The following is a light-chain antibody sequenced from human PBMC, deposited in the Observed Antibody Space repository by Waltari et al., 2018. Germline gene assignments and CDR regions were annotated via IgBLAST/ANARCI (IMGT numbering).Light chain of an antibody. CDR3: ISYPNTFTYV. Sequence: QSALTQPASVSGSPGQSITISCTGTSSDVGGSNYVSWYQQHPGQAPKPMIYGVSNRPSGVSHRFSGSKSGNTASLTISGLPAEDEADYYCISYPNTFTYVFGTGTEVTVL. V-gene: IGLV2-14*01. CDR2: GVS. CDR1: SSDVGGSNY. J-gene: IGLJ1*01.